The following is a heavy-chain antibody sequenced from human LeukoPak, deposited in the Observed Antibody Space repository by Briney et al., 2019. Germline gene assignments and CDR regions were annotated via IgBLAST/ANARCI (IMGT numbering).Heavy chain of an antibody. D-gene: IGHD4-17*01. CDR3: ARDPNGDYIGAFEI. J-gene: IGHJ3*02. Sequence: GGSLRLSCAASGFTFSSYAMMWLRQAPGKGLEWVSAISGAGGTTLCADSVKGRFTISRDNSKNTLYLQMSSLRAEDTAVYYCARDPNGDYIGAFEIWGQGTMVTVSS. CDR2: ISGAGGTT. CDR1: GFTFSSYA. V-gene: IGHV3-23*01.